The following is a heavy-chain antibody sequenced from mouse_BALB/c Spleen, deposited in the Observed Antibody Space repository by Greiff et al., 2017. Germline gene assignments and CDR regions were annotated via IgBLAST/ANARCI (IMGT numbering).Heavy chain of an antibody. CDR3: ARQRTTVVATDAMDY. V-gene: IGHV5-9-3*01. J-gene: IGHJ4*01. CDR1: GFTFSSYA. D-gene: IGHD1-1*01. Sequence: DVKLVESGGGLVKPGGSLKLSCAASGFTFSSYAMSWVRQTPEKRLEWVATISSGGSYTYYPDSVKGRFTISRDNAKNTLYLQMSSLRSEDTAMYYCARQRTTVVATDAMDYWGQGTSVTVSS. CDR2: ISSGGSYT.